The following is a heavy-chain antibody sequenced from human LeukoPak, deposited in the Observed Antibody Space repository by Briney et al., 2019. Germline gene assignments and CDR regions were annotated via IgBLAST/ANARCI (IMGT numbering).Heavy chain of an antibody. CDR2: MQSTGNS. CDR1: GDSISTYH. CDR3: ARDKRHSYGRYFDP. D-gene: IGHD5-18*01. V-gene: IGHV4-59*01. J-gene: IGHJ4*02. Sequence: SETLSLTCSVSGDSISTYHWNWIRKPPGKGLEWIGYMQSTGNSNYNPSLKNRVNIFVDMSKNEFVLNLRSVTAADTAVYYCARDKRHSYGRYFDPWGQGMLVTVSS.